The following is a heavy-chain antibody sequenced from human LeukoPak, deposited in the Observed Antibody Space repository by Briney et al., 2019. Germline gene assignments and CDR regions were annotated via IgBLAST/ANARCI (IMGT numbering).Heavy chain of an antibody. CDR3: ARDHNYAFDN. D-gene: IGHD1-1*01. Sequence: QAGGSLRLSCAASGFTFSDYSMNWVRQAPGKGLEWISYIGLSSGKIKYADSVKGRFTISGDNAKNSLYLQMNSLRVEDTAVYFCARDHNYAFDNWGQGILVTVSS. CDR1: GFTFSDYS. J-gene: IGHJ4*02. V-gene: IGHV3-48*04. CDR2: IGLSSGKI.